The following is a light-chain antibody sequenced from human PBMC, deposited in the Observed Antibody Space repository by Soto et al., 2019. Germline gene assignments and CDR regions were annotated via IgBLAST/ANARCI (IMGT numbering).Light chain of an antibody. J-gene: IGKJ1*01. Sequence: EIIMTRAAAALSLSPGERVTVSFMASQSISGNLAWYQYKPGQAPRLLISGASARATGFPARFSGSGSGTEFTLTISSLQSEDFAVYYCQQYNNWPGTFGQGTKVDIK. CDR1: QSISGN. V-gene: IGKV3-15*01. CDR3: QQYNNWPGT. CDR2: GAS.